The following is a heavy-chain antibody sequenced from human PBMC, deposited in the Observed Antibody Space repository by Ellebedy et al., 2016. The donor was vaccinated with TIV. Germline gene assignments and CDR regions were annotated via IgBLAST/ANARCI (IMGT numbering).Heavy chain of an antibody. V-gene: IGHV3-11*01. D-gene: IGHD6-13*01. CDR2: ISSSGSTI. CDR1: GFTFSDYY. J-gene: IGHJ4*02. Sequence: GESLKISXAASGFTFSDYYMSWIRQAPGKGLEWVSYISSSGSTIYYADSVKGRFTISRDNAKNSLYLQMNSLRAEDTAVYYCARDRLWQQHIFDYWGQGTLVTVSS. CDR3: ARDRLWQQHIFDY.